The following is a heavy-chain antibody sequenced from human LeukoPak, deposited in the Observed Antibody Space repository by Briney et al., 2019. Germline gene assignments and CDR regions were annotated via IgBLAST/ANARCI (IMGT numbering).Heavy chain of an antibody. D-gene: IGHD3-22*01. V-gene: IGHV4-61*01. Sequence: ASETLSLTCTVSGGSISSSSYYWSWIRQPPGKGLEWIGYIYYSGSTNYNPSLKSRVTISVDTSKNQFSLKLSSVTAADTAVYYCARSGWTYYYDSSGYYSALPHWYFDLWGRGTLVTVSS. CDR1: GGSISSSSYY. CDR3: ARSGWTYYYDSSGYYSALPHWYFDL. CDR2: IYYSGST. J-gene: IGHJ2*01.